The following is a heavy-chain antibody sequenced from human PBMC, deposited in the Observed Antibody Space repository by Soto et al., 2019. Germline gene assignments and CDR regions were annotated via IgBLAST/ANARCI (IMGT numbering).Heavy chain of an antibody. CDR3: AKDQEIASFKRFDYHG. Sequence: GWCVRLSCAAAGLTLGGYAMSWLRHAPGKGLEWVSAISGSGGSTYYADSVKGRFTISRDNSKNTLYLQMNSLRAEDTAVYYCAKDQEIASFKRFDYHG. CDR1: GLTLGGYA. J-gene: IGHJ6*01. D-gene: IGHD3-3*02. CDR2: ISGSGGST. V-gene: IGHV3-23*01.